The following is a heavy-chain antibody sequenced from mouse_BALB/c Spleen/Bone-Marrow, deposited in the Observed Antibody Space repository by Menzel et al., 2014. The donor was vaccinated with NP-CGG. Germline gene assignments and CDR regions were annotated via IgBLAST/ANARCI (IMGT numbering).Heavy chain of an antibody. CDR2: INPDSRTI. CDR1: GFDFSRYW. D-gene: IGHD1-2*01. Sequence: DVHLVESGGGLVQPGGSLKLSCAASGFDFSRYWMTWVRQAPGKGLEWIGEINPDSRTINYTPSLKDKFIISRDNAKNTQYLQMSKVRSEDTARYYCARPGYYGYQNVWGAGTTVTVSS. J-gene: IGHJ1*01. V-gene: IGHV4-1*02. CDR3: ARPGYYGYQNV.